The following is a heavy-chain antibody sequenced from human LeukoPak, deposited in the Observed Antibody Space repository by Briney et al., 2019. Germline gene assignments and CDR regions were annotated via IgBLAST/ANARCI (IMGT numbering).Heavy chain of an antibody. CDR2: FVPMLGIS. J-gene: IGHJ3*02. CDR1: GGSFSSYG. V-gene: IGHV1-69*04. D-gene: IGHD2-8*01. CDR3: ARDRRTYAFDI. Sequence: ASVKVPCKSSGGSFSSYGISWVRQAPGQGLDWMGRFVPMLGISTFAQKFQGRVTVTADKSTDTVYMELSSLRFDDTAVYYCARDRRTYAFDIWGQGTLVTVSS.